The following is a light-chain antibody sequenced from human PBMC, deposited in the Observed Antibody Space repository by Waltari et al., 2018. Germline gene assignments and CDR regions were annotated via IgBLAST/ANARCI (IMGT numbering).Light chain of an antibody. CDR2: DAS. CDR1: RNIDSY. J-gene: IGKJ4*01. V-gene: IGKV3-11*01. Sequence: EIVLTQSPATLSLSPGERATLSCRASRNIDSYLAWYQLKPGQVPRLLIYDASNRATGIPSRFSGSGSGADFTLIISSLEPEDFAVYYCHQRSKWPLTFGGGTKVEIK. CDR3: HQRSKWPLT.